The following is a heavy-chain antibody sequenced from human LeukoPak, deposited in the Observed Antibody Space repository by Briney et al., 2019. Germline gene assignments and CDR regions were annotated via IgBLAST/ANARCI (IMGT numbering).Heavy chain of an antibody. CDR3: ARRYCSSSSCYGPYFDY. J-gene: IGHJ4*02. V-gene: IGHV1-2*02. D-gene: IGHD2-2*01. CDR1: GYTFSAYH. Sequence: ASVKVSCKTSGYTFSAYHMHWVRQAPGQGLEWMGRINPDSGGTNYAQKFQGRVTMTRDTPISTAYMELSSLRSDDTAVYYCARRYCSSSSCYGPYFDYWGQGTLVTVSS. CDR2: INPDSGGT.